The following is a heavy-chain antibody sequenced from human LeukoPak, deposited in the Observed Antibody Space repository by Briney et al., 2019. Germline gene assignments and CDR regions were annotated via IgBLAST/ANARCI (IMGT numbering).Heavy chain of an antibody. V-gene: IGHV3-7*03. J-gene: IGHJ4*02. CDR2: IKQDGSEK. CDR1: GFTFSSYW. D-gene: IGHD1-26*01. CDR3: ARAGSGSYIGDFDY. Sequence: GGSLRLSCAASGFTFSSYWMSWVRQAPGKGLEWVVNIKQDGSEKYYVDSVKGRFTISRDNAKNSLYLQMNSLRAEDTAVYYCARAGSGSYIGDFDYWGQGTLVTVSS.